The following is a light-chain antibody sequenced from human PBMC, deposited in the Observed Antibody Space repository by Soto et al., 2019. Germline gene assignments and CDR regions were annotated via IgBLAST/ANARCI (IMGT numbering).Light chain of an antibody. CDR3: QHYDSLS. CDR2: GAS. CDR1: QSVRSSY. Sequence: EIVSTQSPGTLSLSPGERATLSCRASQSVRSSYLAWYQQKPGQAPRLLIYGASSRATGIPDRFTGSGSGTDFTLTISRLEPEDFAVYYCQHYDSLSFGQGTRLEIK. J-gene: IGKJ5*01. V-gene: IGKV3-20*01.